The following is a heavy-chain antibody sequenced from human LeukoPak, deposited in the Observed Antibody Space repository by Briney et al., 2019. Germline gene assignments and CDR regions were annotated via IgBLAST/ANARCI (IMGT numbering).Heavy chain of an antibody. V-gene: IGHV4-34*01. D-gene: IGHD1/OR15-1a*01. Sequence: PSETLSLTCAVYGGSFSGYYWSWIRQPPGKGLEWIGEINHSGSTNYNPSLKSRVTMSVDTSKNQFSLKLSSVTAADTAVYYCARGRRNSAFDIWGQGTMVTVSS. J-gene: IGHJ3*02. CDR3: ARGRRNSAFDI. CDR2: INHSGST. CDR1: GGSFSGYY.